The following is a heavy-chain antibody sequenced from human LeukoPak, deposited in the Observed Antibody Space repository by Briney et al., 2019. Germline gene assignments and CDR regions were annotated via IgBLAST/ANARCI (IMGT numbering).Heavy chain of an antibody. Sequence: GGSLRLSCAAPGFTFSSYDMHWVRHATGKGLEWVSAIGTAGDTYYPGSVKGRFTISRENAKNSLYLQMNSLRAGDTAVYYCARDSHGDYSFDYWGRGTLVTVSS. CDR3: ARDSHGDYSFDY. D-gene: IGHD4-17*01. V-gene: IGHV3-13*01. CDR2: IGTAGDT. CDR1: GFTFSSYD. J-gene: IGHJ4*02.